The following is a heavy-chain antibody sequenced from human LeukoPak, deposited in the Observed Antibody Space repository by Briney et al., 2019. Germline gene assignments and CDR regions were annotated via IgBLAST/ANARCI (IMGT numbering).Heavy chain of an antibody. Sequence: PSETLSLTCAVSGYSISSGYYWGWIRQPPGKGLEWIGSIYHSGSTYYNPSLKSRVIISVDTSKNQFSLKLSSVTAADTAVYYCAANSGYDQTDYWGQGTLVTVSS. CDR3: AANSGYDQTDY. J-gene: IGHJ4*02. V-gene: IGHV4-38-2*01. D-gene: IGHD5-12*01. CDR1: GYSISSGYY. CDR2: IYHSGST.